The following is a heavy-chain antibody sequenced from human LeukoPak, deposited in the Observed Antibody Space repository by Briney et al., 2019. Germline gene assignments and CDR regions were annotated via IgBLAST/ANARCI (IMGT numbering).Heavy chain of an antibody. CDR1: GFTFSNYG. J-gene: IGHJ6*02. D-gene: IGHD2-2*01. V-gene: IGHV3-30*18. CDR3: AKDWVPAANPNYYYYGMDV. CDR2: ISYDGSNK. Sequence: GGTLRLSCAASGFTFSNYGMHWVRRAPGKGLEWVAVISYDGSNKYYADSVKGRFTISRDNSKNTLYLQMNSLRAEDTAVYYCAKDWVPAANPNYYYYGMDVWGQGTTVTVSS.